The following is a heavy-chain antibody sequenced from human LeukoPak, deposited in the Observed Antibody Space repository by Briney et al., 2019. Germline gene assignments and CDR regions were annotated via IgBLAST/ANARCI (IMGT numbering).Heavy chain of an antibody. D-gene: IGHD1-14*01. J-gene: IGHJ4*02. V-gene: IGHV3-23*01. Sequence: GGSLRLSCAASGFTFSSYAVSWVRQAPGEGLEWVSAISGSGGSTYYADSVKGRFTISRDNSKNTLYLQMNSLRAEDTAVYYCAKDRYVVGAFEGYWGQGTLVTVSS. CDR1: GFTFSSYA. CDR3: AKDRYVVGAFEGY. CDR2: ISGSGGST.